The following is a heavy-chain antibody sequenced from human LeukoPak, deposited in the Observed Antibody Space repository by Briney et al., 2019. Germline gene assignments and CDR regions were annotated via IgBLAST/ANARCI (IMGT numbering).Heavy chain of an antibody. CDR1: GFTCSSYA. J-gene: IGHJ4*02. CDR2: ISGSGGST. D-gene: IGHD6-19*01. Sequence: GGSLRLSCAASGFTCSSYAMSWVRQAPGKGLEWVSAISGSGGSTYYADSVKGRFTISRDNSKNTLYLQMNSLRAENTAVYYCAKDLSSGPANFDYWGQGTLVTVSS. CDR3: AKDLSSGPANFDY. V-gene: IGHV3-23*01.